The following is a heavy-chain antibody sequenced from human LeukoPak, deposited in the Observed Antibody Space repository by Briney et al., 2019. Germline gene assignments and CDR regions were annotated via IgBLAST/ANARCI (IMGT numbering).Heavy chain of an antibody. J-gene: IGHJ4*02. CDR2: INTDGSST. V-gene: IGHV3-74*01. CDR3: ASRAYDSSGYYYF. Sequence: PGGSLRLACAASGFTFSSNWMHWVRQAPGKGLVWVSRINTDGSSTSYADSVKGRFTISRDNAKNTLYLQMNSLRAEDTAVYYCASRAYDSSGYYYFGGQGTLVTVSS. CDR1: GFTFSSNW. D-gene: IGHD3-22*01.